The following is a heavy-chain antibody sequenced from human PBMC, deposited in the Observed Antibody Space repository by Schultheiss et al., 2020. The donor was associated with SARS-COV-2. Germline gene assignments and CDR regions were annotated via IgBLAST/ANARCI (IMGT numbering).Heavy chain of an antibody. V-gene: IGHV4-38-2*01. CDR2: IYHSGST. Sequence: SETLSLTCAVSGYSISSGYYWGWIRQPPGKGLEWIGSIYHSGSTYYNPSLKSRVTISVDTSKNQFSLKLSSVTAADTAVYYCARAYGDYTWRHAFDIWGQGTTVTVSS. CDR3: ARAYGDYTWRHAFDI. CDR1: GYSISSGYY. J-gene: IGHJ3*02. D-gene: IGHD4-17*01.